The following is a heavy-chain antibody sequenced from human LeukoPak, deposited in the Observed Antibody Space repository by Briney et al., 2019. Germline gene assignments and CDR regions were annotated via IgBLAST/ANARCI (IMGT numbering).Heavy chain of an antibody. CDR2: IIPIFGTA. D-gene: IGHD2-15*01. CDR1: GGTFSSYA. V-gene: IGHV1-69*13. Sequence: SVKVSCKASGGTFSSYAISWVRQAPGQGLEWMGGIIPIFGTANYAQKFQGRVTITADESTSTAYMELSSLRSEDTAVYYCARGRRGDYCSGGSCCSGRFDPWGQGTLVTVSS. J-gene: IGHJ5*02. CDR3: ARGRRGDYCSGGSCCSGRFDP.